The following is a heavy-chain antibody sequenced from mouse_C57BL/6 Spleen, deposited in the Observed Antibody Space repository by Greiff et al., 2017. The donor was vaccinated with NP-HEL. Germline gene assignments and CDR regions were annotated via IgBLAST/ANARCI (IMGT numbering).Heavy chain of an antibody. Sequence: QVQLQQSGAELVKPGASVKLSCKASGYTFTEYTIHWVKQRSGQGLEWIGWFYPGSGSIKYNEKFKDKATLTADKSSSTVYMELSRLTSEDSAVYFCARHEDPFDYYGSSYGYWGQGTTLTVSS. CDR3: ARHEDPFDYYGSSYGY. V-gene: IGHV1-62-2*01. CDR2: FYPGSGSI. CDR1: GYTFTEYT. J-gene: IGHJ2*01. D-gene: IGHD1-1*01.